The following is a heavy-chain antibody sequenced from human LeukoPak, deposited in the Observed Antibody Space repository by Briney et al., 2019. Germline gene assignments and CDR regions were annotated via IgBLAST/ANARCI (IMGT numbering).Heavy chain of an antibody. J-gene: IGHJ5*02. D-gene: IGHD6-19*01. CDR1: GGSISSYY. CDR2: IYYIGST. CDR3: AREGSVAGTYNWFDP. Sequence: SSETLSLTCTVSGGSISSYYWSWIRQPPGKGLEWIGYIYYIGSTNYNPSLKSRVTISVDTSKNQFSLKLSSVTAADTAVYYCAREGSVAGTYNWFDPWGQGTLVTVSS. V-gene: IGHV4-59*01.